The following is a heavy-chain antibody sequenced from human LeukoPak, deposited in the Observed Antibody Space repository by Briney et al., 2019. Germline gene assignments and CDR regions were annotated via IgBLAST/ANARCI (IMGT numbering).Heavy chain of an antibody. CDR1: GGSISSGSYY. V-gene: IGHV4-61*01. D-gene: IGHD6-13*01. CDR3: ARGLYSSSWHYFDY. CDR2: IYYSGST. Sequence: PSQTLSLTCTVSGGSISSGSYYWSWIRQPPGKGLEWIGYIYYSGSTNYNPSLKSRVTISVDTSKNQFSLKLSSVTAADTAVYYCARGLYSSSWHYFDYWGQGTLVTVSS. J-gene: IGHJ4*02.